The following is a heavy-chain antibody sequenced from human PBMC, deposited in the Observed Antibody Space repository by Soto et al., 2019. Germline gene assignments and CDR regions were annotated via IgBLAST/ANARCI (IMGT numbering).Heavy chain of an antibody. V-gene: IGHV3-33*01. CDR1: GFTFSSYG. CDR2: IWYDGSNK. D-gene: IGHD6-13*01. J-gene: IGHJ4*02. CDR3: ARDSAVAAGVPDY. Sequence: QVQLVESGGGVVQPGRSLRLSCAASGFTFSSYGMHWVRQASGKGLEWVAVIWYDGSNKYYADSVKGRFTISRDNSKNKLYLQMNSLRAEDTAVYYCARDSAVAAGVPDYWGQGTLVTVSS.